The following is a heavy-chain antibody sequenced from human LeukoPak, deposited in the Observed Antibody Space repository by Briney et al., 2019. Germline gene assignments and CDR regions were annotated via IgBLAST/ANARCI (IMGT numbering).Heavy chain of an antibody. CDR1: GGTFSTYA. V-gene: IGHV1-69*13. D-gene: IGHD6-6*01. J-gene: IGHJ4*02. CDR2: IIPIFDTA. CDR3: AEGIAARPGGFYFDY. Sequence: SVKVSCKASGGTFSTYAISWVRQAPGQGLEWMGGIIPIFDTANYAQRFQGRLTITADESTRSAYMELSSLRSEDTAVYYCAEGIAARPGGFYFDYWGQGTLVTVSS.